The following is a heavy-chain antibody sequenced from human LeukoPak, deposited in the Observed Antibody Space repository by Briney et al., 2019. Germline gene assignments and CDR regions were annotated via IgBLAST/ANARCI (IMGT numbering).Heavy chain of an antibody. D-gene: IGHD6-19*01. CDR2: INPSRGST. CDR1: QYTFTNYY. V-gene: IGHV1-46*01. J-gene: IGHJ4*02. CDR3: ARTPLAGTGYFDY. Sequence: ASAKLSCKASQYTFTNYYIHWVRQAPGQGLEWMGIINPSRGSTAYAQMFQGRLTMTRDTSTSTVYMELGSLRSEDTAVYYCARTPLAGTGYFDYWGQGTLVTVSS.